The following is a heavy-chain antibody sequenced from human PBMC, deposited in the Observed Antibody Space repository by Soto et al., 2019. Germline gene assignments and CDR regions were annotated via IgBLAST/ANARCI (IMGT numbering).Heavy chain of an antibody. J-gene: IGHJ2*01. CDR3: ARSSQSWFFDL. D-gene: IGHD4-4*01. V-gene: IGHV4-31*03. CDR2: ISSSGST. Sequence: QVQLRESGPGLVKPSQTLSLTCTVSGGSIRSGGYNWSWIRQLPGKGLEWIGYISSSGSTYYNPSLKSRVTISVDPSKNQVSLNLNSVTAADTAVYYCARSSQSWFFDLWGRGTLVTVSS. CDR1: GGSIRSGGYN.